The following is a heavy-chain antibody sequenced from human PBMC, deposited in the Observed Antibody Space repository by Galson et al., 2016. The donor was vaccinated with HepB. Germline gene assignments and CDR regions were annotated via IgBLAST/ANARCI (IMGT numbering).Heavy chain of an antibody. J-gene: IGHJ4*02. V-gene: IGHV3-30*18. Sequence: LRLSCAASGFTFSNFDMNWVRQTPGKGLEWVAVISFDGNKEYYADSAKGRFVISRDNSKRTLYLQMNCLTTEDTAVYFCAKDGRKFRGIVTGGAGNWGQGTLVTVSS. CDR1: GFTFSNFD. CDR3: AKDGRKFRGIVTGGAGN. CDR2: ISFDGNKE. D-gene: IGHD7-27*01.